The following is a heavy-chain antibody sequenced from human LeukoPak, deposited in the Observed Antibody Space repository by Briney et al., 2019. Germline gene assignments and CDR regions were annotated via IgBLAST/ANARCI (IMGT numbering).Heavy chain of an antibody. D-gene: IGHD6-13*01. CDR3: VRDASNGQQDY. CDR1: GFTFITHS. V-gene: IGHV3-48*01. CDR2: IHGRTSPI. J-gene: IGHJ4*02. Sequence: PGGSLRLSCAASGFTFITHSFNWVGQAPGKGLQWVSYIHGRTSPIYYADSVRGRFTISRDNAKNSVSLHMNSLRVEDTAVYYCVRDASNGQQDYWGQGTLVTVSS.